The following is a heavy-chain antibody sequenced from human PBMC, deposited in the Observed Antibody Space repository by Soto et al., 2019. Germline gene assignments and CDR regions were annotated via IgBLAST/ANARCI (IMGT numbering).Heavy chain of an antibody. CDR2: INAGNGNT. Sequence: GASVKVSCKASGYTFTSYAMHWVRQAPGQRLEWMGWINAGNGNTKYSQKFQGRVTITRDTSASTAYMELSSLRSEDTAVYYCARGGDNWNYWAPLDYWGQGTLVTVSS. D-gene: IGHD1-7*01. J-gene: IGHJ4*02. V-gene: IGHV1-3*01. CDR1: GYTFTSYA. CDR3: ARGGDNWNYWAPLDY.